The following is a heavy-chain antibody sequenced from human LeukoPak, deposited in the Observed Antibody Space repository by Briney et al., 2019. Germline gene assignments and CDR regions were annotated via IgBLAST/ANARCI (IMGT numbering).Heavy chain of an antibody. V-gene: IGHV1-46*01. CDR1: GYTFTSYY. D-gene: IGHD3-10*01. Sequence: ASVKVSCKASGYTFTSYYVHWVRQAPGQGREWMGIINPSGGSTSYAQKFQGRVNMTRDMSTSTVYMELNSLRSEDTAVYYCARDYYGSGSYFAPDYWGQGTLVTVSS. CDR2: INPSGGST. CDR3: ARDYYGSGSYFAPDY. J-gene: IGHJ4*02.